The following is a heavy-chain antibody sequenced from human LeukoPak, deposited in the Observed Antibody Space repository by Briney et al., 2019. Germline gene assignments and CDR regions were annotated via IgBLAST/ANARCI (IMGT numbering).Heavy chain of an antibody. CDR2: IYPDDSDT. D-gene: IGHD2-15*01. J-gene: IGHJ4*02. V-gene: IGHV5-51*01. CDR1: GYRFTSYW. CDR3: AGLPYCSGGSCSHFDY. Sequence: GESLKISCKGSGYRFTSYWIAWVRRMPGKGLEWMGIIYPDDSDTRYSPSFQGQVTMSADKSISTAYLQWSSLKASDTAMYYCAGLPYCSGGSCSHFDYWGQGTLVTVSS.